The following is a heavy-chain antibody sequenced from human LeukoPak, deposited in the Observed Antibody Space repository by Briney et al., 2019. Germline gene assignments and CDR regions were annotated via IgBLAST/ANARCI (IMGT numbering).Heavy chain of an antibody. J-gene: IGHJ4*02. D-gene: IGHD1-20*01. CDR3: ARLDGNWNYFDY. V-gene: IGHV4-59*08. CDR1: GGSISRYY. Sequence: SETLSLTCTVSGGSISRYYWSWIRQPPGKGLEWIVNIHYSGSTNYNPSLKSRVTISMDTSKNQFSLKLTSVTAADTAVYYCARLDGNWNYFDYWGLGTLVTVSS. CDR2: IHYSGST.